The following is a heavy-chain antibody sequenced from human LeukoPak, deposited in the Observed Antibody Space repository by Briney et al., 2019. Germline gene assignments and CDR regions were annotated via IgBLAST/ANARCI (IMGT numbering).Heavy chain of an antibody. CDR1: GDSISSARNY. V-gene: IGHV4-39*01. J-gene: IGHJ4*02. CDR2: VYSSGST. D-gene: IGHD5-18*01. CDR3: ARHLSGTAMAHYFDF. Sequence: PSETLSLTCSVSGDSISSARNYWGWIRQSPGKGLEWLASVYSSGSTHPNPSLTSRVSISIDMSKNQFSLKLYSVTASDAAIYYCARHLSGTAMAHYFDFWGQGTLVTVSS.